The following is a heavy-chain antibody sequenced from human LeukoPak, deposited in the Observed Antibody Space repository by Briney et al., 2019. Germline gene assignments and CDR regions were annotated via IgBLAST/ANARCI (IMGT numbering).Heavy chain of an antibody. V-gene: IGHV3-53*01. CDR3: ARWSSGADY. J-gene: IGHJ4*02. Sequence: GGSLRLSCAASGFIVSSNYMSWVRQAPGKGLEWVSVIYSGGSTSYADSVKGRFTISRDNSKNTLYLQMNSLRAEGTAVYYCARWSSGADYWGQGTLVTVSS. CDR1: GFIVSSNY. CDR2: IYSGGST. D-gene: IGHD6-19*01.